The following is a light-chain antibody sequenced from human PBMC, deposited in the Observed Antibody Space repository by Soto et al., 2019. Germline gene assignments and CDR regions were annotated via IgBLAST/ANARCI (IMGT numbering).Light chain of an antibody. CDR2: NTS. CDR1: QSVGSY. CDR3: QQRVNWPRWT. J-gene: IGKJ1*01. V-gene: IGKV3-11*01. Sequence: EIVLTQSPATLSLSPGEIATLSCSASQSVGSYLAWYQQKPGQAPRLLIFNTSNRATGIPARFRGSGSGTDFTLTISSLETEDFAVYYCQQRVNWPRWTFGQGTKVDIK.